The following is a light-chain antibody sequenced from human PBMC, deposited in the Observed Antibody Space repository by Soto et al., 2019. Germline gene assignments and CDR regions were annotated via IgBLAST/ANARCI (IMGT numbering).Light chain of an antibody. Sequence: EIGLTQSPGTLSFSPGERASLSCRASRFLSSSYVVWYQQKPGQAPRLLHYAASRRATGIPDRFSGSGSATEYTLTISRLEPEDSAVSYCQQQGTFGQGTKLEIK. CDR3: QQQGT. J-gene: IGKJ2*01. CDR2: AAS. V-gene: IGKV3-20*01. CDR1: RFLSSSY.